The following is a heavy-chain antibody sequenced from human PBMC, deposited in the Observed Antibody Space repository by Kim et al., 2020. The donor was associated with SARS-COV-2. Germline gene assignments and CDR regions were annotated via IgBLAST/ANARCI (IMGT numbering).Heavy chain of an antibody. Sequence: ASVKVSCKASGYTFTGYYMHWVRQAPGQGLEWMGWINPNSGGTNYAQKFQGWVTMTRDTSISTAYMELSRLRSDDTAVYYCARDLAPRIAAAGTGFDYYYCYDMDVWGQGTTVTVSS. CDR3: ARDLAPRIAAAGTGFDYYYCYDMDV. CDR2: INPNSGGT. CDR1: GYTFTGYY. V-gene: IGHV1-2*04. D-gene: IGHD6-13*01. J-gene: IGHJ6*02.